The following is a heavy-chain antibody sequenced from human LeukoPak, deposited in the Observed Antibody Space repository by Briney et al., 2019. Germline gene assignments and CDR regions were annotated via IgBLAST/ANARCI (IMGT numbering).Heavy chain of an antibody. J-gene: IGHJ4*02. D-gene: IGHD3-3*01. CDR2: ISGSGGST. V-gene: IGHV3-23*01. CDR1: GFTFSSYS. Sequence: GGSLRLSCAASGFTFSSYSMNWVRQAPGKGLEWVSAISGSGGSTYYADSVKGRFTISRDNSKNTLYLQMNSLRAEDTAVYYCAKGLMGDFWSGYYFDYWGQGTLVTVSS. CDR3: AKGLMGDFWSGYYFDY.